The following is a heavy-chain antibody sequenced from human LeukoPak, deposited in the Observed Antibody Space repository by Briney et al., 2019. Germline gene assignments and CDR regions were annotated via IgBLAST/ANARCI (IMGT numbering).Heavy chain of an antibody. J-gene: IGHJ4*02. CDR1: GDSVSSNSAT. Sequence: SQTLLLTCAISGDSVSSNSATWNWIGQSPSRGLEWLGRTYYRSKWYNDYAVSVNSRISINPDTSNNQFSLRLNSVTPEDTALYYCAREDSSGLYFAYWGQGTLVTVSS. CDR3: AREDSSGLYFAY. D-gene: IGHD3-22*01. CDR2: TYYRSKWYN. V-gene: IGHV6-1*01.